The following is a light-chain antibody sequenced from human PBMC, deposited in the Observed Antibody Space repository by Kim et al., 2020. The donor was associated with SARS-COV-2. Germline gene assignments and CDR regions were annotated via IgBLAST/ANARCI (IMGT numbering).Light chain of an antibody. CDR2: GAS. CDR3: QKYNSHPST. CDR1: QVISTN. J-gene: IGKJ5*01. Sequence: DIEMTQSPSSLSASLGDRVTITCRASQVISTNVGWFQQKAGAAPKSLIYGASTLQGGVPSRFIGGGSGREFTLTTTSLHPNDFAIYFCQKYNSHPSTFGQGTRLEIK. V-gene: IGKV1-16*01.